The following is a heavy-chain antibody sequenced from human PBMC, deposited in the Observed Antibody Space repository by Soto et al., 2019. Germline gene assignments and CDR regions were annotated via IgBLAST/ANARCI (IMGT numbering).Heavy chain of an antibody. CDR2: IGYDGRNK. CDR3: ARDYYDSSAARTAGY. V-gene: IGHV3-33*01. D-gene: IGHD3-22*01. J-gene: IGHJ4*02. CDR1: GFTFSSYG. Sequence: GGSLRLSCAASGFTFSSYGMHWVRQAPGKGLEWVATIGYDGRNKNYADSVKGRFTISRDNSKNTLYLQMSSLRVEDTAVYYCARDYYDSSAARTAGYWGQGTLVTVSS.